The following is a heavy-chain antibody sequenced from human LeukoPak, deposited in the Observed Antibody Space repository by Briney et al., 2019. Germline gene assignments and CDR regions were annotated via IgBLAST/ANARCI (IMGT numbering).Heavy chain of an antibody. J-gene: IGHJ4*02. V-gene: IGHV3-74*01. D-gene: IGHD6-19*01. CDR1: GFSFRNYW. Sequence: GGSLRLSCAASGFSFRNYWMHCVRQAPGKGLVWVSRINSDGSSTSYADSVKGRFAISRDNAKNTLYLQMNSLRAEDTAVYYCARDYQWPVRDTKTRGFDYWGQGTLVTVSS. CDR3: ARDYQWPVRDTKTRGFDY. CDR2: INSDGSST.